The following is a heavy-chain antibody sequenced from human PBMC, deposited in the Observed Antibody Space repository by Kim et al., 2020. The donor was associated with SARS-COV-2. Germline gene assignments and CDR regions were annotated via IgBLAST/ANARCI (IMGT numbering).Heavy chain of an antibody. J-gene: IGHJ4*02. D-gene: IGHD3-22*01. CDR3: ARVFQYYYDSSGYYLDY. V-gene: IGHV4-31*02. Sequence: LKSRVTISVDTSKNQFSLKLSSVTAADTAVYYCARVFQYYYDSSGYYLDYWGQGTLVTVSS.